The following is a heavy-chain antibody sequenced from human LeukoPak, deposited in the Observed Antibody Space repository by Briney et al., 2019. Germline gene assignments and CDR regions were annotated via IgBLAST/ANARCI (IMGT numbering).Heavy chain of an antibody. CDR1: GGSFSGYY. Sequence: PSETLSLTCAVYGGSFSGYYWSWIRQPPGKGLEWIGEINHSGSTNYNPSLKSRVTISVDTSKNQFSLKLSSVTAADTAVYYCARVGWELFDYWGQGTLVTVSS. CDR2: INHSGST. V-gene: IGHV4-34*01. CDR3: ARVGWELFDY. J-gene: IGHJ4*02. D-gene: IGHD4-23*01.